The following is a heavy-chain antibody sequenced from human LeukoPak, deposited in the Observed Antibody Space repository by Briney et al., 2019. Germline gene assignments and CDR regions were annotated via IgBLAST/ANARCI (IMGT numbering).Heavy chain of an antibody. D-gene: IGHD4-23*01. CDR3: ARDLPSGNSRWDDAFDI. Sequence: GGSLRLSCAASEFSVGSNYMTWVRQAPGKGLEWVSLIYSGGSTYYADSVKGRFTISRDNSKNTLYLQMNSLRAEDTAVYYCARDLPSGNSRWDDAFDIWGQGTMVTVSS. V-gene: IGHV3-66*01. CDR2: IYSGGST. CDR1: EFSVGSNY. J-gene: IGHJ3*02.